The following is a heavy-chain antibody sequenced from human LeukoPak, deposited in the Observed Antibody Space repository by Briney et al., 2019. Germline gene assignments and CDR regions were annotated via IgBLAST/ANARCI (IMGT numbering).Heavy chain of an antibody. CDR3: ARDPTQYLRYGYFDY. D-gene: IGHD4-11*01. CDR2: INNVGSHI. V-gene: IGHV3-21*01. CDR1: GFTFSSSA. J-gene: IGHJ4*02. Sequence: KPGGSLRLSCAASGFTFSSSAMNWVRQAPGKGLEWVSSINNVGSHIYYAGSVRGRFTISRDNAKNLLYLQMDSLRAGDTAVYYCARDPTQYLRYGYFDYWGQGTLVTVSS.